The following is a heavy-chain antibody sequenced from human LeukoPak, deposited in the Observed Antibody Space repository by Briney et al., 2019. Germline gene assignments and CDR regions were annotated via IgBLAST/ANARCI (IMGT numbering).Heavy chain of an antibody. CDR1: GYTFTSYG. CDR3: ASRDVGYSYGYYYYMDV. Sequence: GASVKVSCKASGYTFTSYGISWVRQAPGQGLEWMGWISAYNGNTNYAQKPQGRVTMTTDTSTSTAYMELSSLRSEDTAVYYCASRDVGYSYGYYYYMDVWGKGTTVTVSS. V-gene: IGHV1-18*01. D-gene: IGHD5-18*01. J-gene: IGHJ6*03. CDR2: ISAYNGNT.